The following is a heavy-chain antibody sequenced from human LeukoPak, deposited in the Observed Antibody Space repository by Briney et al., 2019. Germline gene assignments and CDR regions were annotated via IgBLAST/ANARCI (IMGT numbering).Heavy chain of an antibody. D-gene: IGHD3-22*01. Sequence: ASVKVSCKASGYTFTGYYMHWVRQAPRQGLEWMGWINPNSGGTNYAQKFQGRVTMTRDTSISTAYMELSRLRSDDTAVYYCARDYSSGYYCFDYWGQGTLVTVSS. J-gene: IGHJ4*02. CDR2: INPNSGGT. V-gene: IGHV1-2*02. CDR1: GYTFTGYY. CDR3: ARDYSSGYYCFDY.